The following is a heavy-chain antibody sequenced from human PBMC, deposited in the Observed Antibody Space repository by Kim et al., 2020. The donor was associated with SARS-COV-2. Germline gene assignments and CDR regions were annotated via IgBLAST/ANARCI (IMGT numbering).Heavy chain of an antibody. Sequence: RFTISRDNAKNSLYLQMNSLRAEDTALYYCAKDIGARYDSSGYYFYYFDYWGQGTLVTVSS. J-gene: IGHJ4*02. CDR3: AKDIGARYDSSGYYFYYFDY. V-gene: IGHV3-9*01. D-gene: IGHD3-22*01.